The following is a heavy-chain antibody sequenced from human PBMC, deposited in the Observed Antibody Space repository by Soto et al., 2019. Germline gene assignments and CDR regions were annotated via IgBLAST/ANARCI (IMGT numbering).Heavy chain of an antibody. CDR1: GFIFSNYA. D-gene: IGHD3-16*01. CDR2: ISYDGNHQ. Sequence: QVQLVESGGGVVQPGRSLRLSCTASGFIFSNYAMHWVRQAPGKGLEWVAVISYDGNHQYYADSVKGRFTIPRDNSKSTVYLQMSSLRAEDTAVYYCARDSRPNFNNYDFFDYWGQGTLSIVSS. V-gene: IGHV3-30-3*01. J-gene: IGHJ4*02. CDR3: ARDSRPNFNNYDFFDY.